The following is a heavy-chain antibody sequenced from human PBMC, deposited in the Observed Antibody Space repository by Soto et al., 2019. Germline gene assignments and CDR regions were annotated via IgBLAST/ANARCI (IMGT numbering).Heavy chain of an antibody. V-gene: IGHV4-39*01. CDR1: GGSISTSSYH. D-gene: IGHD4-17*01. CDR3: ARCTTVTTLDWFDP. Sequence: SETLSLTCTVSGGSISTSSYHWGWIRQPPGKGLDWIVSMYYSGSTYNNPSLKSRVTISVDTSKNQFSLKLNSLTAADTAVYYCARCTTVTTLDWFDPWGQGTLVTVSS. CDR2: MYYSGST. J-gene: IGHJ5*02.